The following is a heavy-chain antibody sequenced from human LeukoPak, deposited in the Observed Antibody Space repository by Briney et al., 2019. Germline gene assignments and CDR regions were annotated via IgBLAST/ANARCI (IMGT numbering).Heavy chain of an antibody. D-gene: IGHD3/OR15-3a*01. Sequence: ASVRVSCKASGYTFNNYGITWVRQAPGQGLEWMGWINPNSGGTNYAQKFQGRVTMTRDTSISTAYMELSRLRSDDTAVYYCASGLGDYWGQGTLVTVSS. J-gene: IGHJ4*02. CDR3: ASGLGDY. V-gene: IGHV1-2*02. CDR2: INPNSGGT. CDR1: GYTFNNYG.